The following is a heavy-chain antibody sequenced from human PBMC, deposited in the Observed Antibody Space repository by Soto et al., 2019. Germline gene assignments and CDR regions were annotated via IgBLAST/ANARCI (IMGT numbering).Heavy chain of an antibody. CDR1: AFTFSDYY. CDR2: ISSSGSTI. V-gene: IGHV3-11*01. D-gene: IGHD3-10*01. J-gene: IGHJ4*02. Sequence: GGSLRLSCAASAFTFSDYYMSWIRQAPGKGLEWVSYISSSGSTIYYADSVKGRFTISRDNAKNSLYLQMNSLRAEDTAVYYCARDPPIYGSGSYSFDYWGQGNLVTVSS. CDR3: ARDPPIYGSGSYSFDY.